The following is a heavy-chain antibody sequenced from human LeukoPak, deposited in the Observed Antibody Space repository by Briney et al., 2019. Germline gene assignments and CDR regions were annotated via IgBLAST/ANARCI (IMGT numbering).Heavy chain of an antibody. D-gene: IGHD2-15*01. V-gene: IGHV1-18*01. J-gene: IGHJ6*04. Sequence: ASVKVSCKASGYTFTSYGISWVRQAPGQGLEWMGWISAYNGNTNYAQKLQGRVTMTTDTSTSTAYTELRSLRSDDTAVYYCGGGGGAFCYWVDVWGKGTTVTVSS. CDR1: GYTFTSYG. CDR3: GGGGGAFCYWVDV. CDR2: ISAYNGNT.